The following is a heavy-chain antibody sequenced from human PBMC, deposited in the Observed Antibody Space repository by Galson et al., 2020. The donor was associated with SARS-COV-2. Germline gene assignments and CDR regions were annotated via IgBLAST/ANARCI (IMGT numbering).Heavy chain of an antibody. V-gene: IGHV3-30*04. CDR2: ISYDGSNK. D-gene: IGHD3-16*01. Sequence: GESLKISCAASGFTFSNYAMHWVRQAPGKGLEWVAVISYDGSNKYYADSVKGRFTISRDNSKNTLYMQMNSLRAEDTAVYYCARGMITFGGVIAPDASIDYWGQGTLVTVSS. CDR3: ARGMITFGGVIAPDASIDY. CDR1: GFTFSNYA. J-gene: IGHJ4*02.